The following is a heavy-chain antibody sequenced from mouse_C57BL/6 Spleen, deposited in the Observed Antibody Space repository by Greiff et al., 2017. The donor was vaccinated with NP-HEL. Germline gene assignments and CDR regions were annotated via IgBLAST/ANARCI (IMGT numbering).Heavy chain of an antibody. D-gene: IGHD2-4*01. CDR2: ISSGGDYI. Sequence: DVMLVESGEGLVKPGGSLKLSCAASGFTFSSYAMSWVRQTPEKRLEWVAYISSGGDYIYYADTVKGRFTISRDNARNTLYLQMSSLKSEDTAMYYCTRDRHYDDAMDYWGQGTSVTVSS. J-gene: IGHJ4*01. CDR3: TRDRHYDDAMDY. CDR1: GFTFSSYA. V-gene: IGHV5-9-1*02.